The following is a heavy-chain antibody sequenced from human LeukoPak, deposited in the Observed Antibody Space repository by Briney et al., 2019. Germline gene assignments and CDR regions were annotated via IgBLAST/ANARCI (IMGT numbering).Heavy chain of an antibody. Sequence: KPSQTLSLTCTVSGGSISSGSYYWSWIRQPAGKGLEWIGRIYTSGSTNYNPSLKSRVTISVDTSKNQFSLKLSSVTAADTAVYYCARGGGCSGGSCYFRDFDYWGQGTLVTVSS. V-gene: IGHV4-61*02. CDR2: IYTSGST. CDR3: ARGGGCSGGSCYFRDFDY. J-gene: IGHJ4*02. D-gene: IGHD2-15*01. CDR1: GGSISSGSYY.